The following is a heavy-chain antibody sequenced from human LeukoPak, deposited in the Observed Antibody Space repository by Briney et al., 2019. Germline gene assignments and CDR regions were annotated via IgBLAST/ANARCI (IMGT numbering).Heavy chain of an antibody. CDR2: INTNTGNP. CDR1: GYTFTSYA. CDR3: ARELHRVTTNCYYYYGMDV. V-gene: IGHV7-4-1*02. Sequence: ASVKVSCKASGYTFTSYAMNWVRQAPGQGLEWMGWINTNTGNPTYAQGFTGRFVFSLDTSVSTAYLQISSLKAEDTAVYYCARELHRVTTNCYYYYGMDVWGQGTTVTVSS. D-gene: IGHD4-17*01. J-gene: IGHJ6*02.